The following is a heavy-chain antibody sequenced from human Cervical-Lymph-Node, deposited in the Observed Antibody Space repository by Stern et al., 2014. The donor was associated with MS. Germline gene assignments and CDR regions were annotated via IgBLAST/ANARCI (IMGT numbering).Heavy chain of an antibody. CDR3: ARGPPMDV. J-gene: IGHJ6*02. Sequence: QVQLQESGPGLVKPSETLSLTCTVSGDSIRSSDYYWGWIRQPPGKGLEWIGSVYDSGSTYYSQSLQSRITIPVDTSKNQFPLNRGSVTAADAAVYYCARGPPMDVWGQGTTVIVSS. V-gene: IGHV4-39*01. CDR1: GDSIRSSDYY. CDR2: VYDSGST.